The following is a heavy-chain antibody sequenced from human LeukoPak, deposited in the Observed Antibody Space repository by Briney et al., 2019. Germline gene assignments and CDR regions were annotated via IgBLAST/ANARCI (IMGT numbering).Heavy chain of an antibody. V-gene: IGHV4-4*02. CDR1: GGSISSSNW. J-gene: IGHJ4*02. CDR2: INHSGST. CDR3: ARAARGHSSGYR. D-gene: IGHD3-22*01. Sequence: SGTLSLTCAVSGGSISSSNWWSWVRQPPGKGLEWIGEINHSGSTNYNPSLKSRVTISVDTSKNQFSLKLSSVTAADTAVYYCARAARGHSSGYRWGQGTLVTVSS.